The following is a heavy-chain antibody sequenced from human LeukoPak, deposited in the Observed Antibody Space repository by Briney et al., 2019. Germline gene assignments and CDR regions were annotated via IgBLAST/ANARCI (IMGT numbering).Heavy chain of an antibody. V-gene: IGHV3-33*01. CDR1: GFTFSSYG. CDR3: ARDGSVWNRAGLTLVDY. CDR2: IWYDGSNK. Sequence: GGSLRLSCAASGFTFSSYGMHWVRQAPGKGLEWVAVIWYDGSNKYYADSVKGRFTISRDNSKNTLYLQMNSLRAEDTAVYYCARDGSVWNRAGLTLVDYWGQGTLVTVSS. J-gene: IGHJ4*02. D-gene: IGHD1-1*01.